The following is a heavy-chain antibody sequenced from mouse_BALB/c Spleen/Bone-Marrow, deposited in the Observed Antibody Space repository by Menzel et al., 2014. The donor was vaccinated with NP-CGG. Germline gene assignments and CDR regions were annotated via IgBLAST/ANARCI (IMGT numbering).Heavy chain of an antibody. D-gene: IGHD2-1*01. Sequence: DVHLVESGGGLVQPGGSLKLSCAPSGFTFXDYYMYWVRQTPEKRLEWVAYISNGGGSTYYPDTVKGRFTISRDNAKNTLYLQMSRLKSEDTAMYYCARHLYGNYGAMDYWGQGTSVTVSS. CDR1: GFTFXDYY. J-gene: IGHJ4*01. CDR3: ARHLYGNYGAMDY. V-gene: IGHV5-12*01. CDR2: ISNGGGST.